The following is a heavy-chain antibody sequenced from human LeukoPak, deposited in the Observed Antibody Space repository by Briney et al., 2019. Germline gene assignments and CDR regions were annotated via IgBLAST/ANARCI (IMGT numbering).Heavy chain of an antibody. Sequence: GGSLRLSCAASGFTFSSYSMNWVRQAPGKGLEWVSYISSSSSTIYYADSVKGRFTISRDNAKNSLYLQMNSLRAEDTAVYYCATGIDYDLHDYWGQGTLVTVSS. J-gene: IGHJ4*02. CDR3: ATGIDYDLHDY. V-gene: IGHV3-48*01. D-gene: IGHD3-3*01. CDR1: GFTFSSYS. CDR2: ISSSSSTI.